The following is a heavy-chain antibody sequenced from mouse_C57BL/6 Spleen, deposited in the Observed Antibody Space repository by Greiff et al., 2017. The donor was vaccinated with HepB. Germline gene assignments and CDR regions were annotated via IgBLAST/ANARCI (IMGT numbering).Heavy chain of an antibody. CDR2: ISDGGSYT. Sequence: EVKLVESGGGLVKPGGSLKLSCAASGFTFSSYAMSWVRQTPEKRLEWVATISDGGSYTYYPDNVKGRFTISRDNAKNNLYLQMSHLKSEDTAMYYCAREQNGYGDYWGQGTTLTVSS. CDR3: AREQNGYGDY. D-gene: IGHD2-2*01. CDR1: GFTFSSYA. V-gene: IGHV5-4*01. J-gene: IGHJ2*01.